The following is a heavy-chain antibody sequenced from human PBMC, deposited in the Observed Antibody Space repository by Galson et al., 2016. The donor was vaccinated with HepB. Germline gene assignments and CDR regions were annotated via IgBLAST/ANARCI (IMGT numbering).Heavy chain of an antibody. V-gene: IGHV4-31*03. Sequence: TLSLTCSVSGGSINSGGYYWSWIRQHPGKGLEWIGYIYYNGSTYYSPSLKSRVTVSVDTSKNHFSLKLNSVTAADTAVYYCARVPIAMAPDYWGQGSLVTVSS. J-gene: IGHJ4*02. CDR3: ARVPIAMAPDY. CDR2: IYYNGST. D-gene: IGHD2-21*01. CDR1: GGSINSGGYY.